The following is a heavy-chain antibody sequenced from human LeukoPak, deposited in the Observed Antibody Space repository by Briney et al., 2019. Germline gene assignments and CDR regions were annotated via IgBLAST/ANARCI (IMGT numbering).Heavy chain of an antibody. V-gene: IGHV3-23*01. Sequence: ETLSLTCAVYGGSFSGYYWIWVRQAPGKGLEWVSAISGSGGSTYYADSVKGRFTISRDNSKNTLYLQMDSLRAENTAIYYCAKLPDFGVGYYYYYMDVWGKGTTVTVSS. CDR1: GGSFSGYY. CDR2: ISGSGGST. J-gene: IGHJ6*03. CDR3: AKLPDFGVGYYYYYMDV. D-gene: IGHD2-8*01.